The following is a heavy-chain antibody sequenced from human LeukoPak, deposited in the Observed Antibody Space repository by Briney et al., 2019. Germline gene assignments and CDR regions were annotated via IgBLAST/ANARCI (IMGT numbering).Heavy chain of an antibody. CDR1: GGTFSSYA. CDR2: IIPIFGTA. CDR3: ASGGQLWTDYFDY. D-gene: IGHD5-18*01. J-gene: IGHJ4*02. V-gene: IGHV1-69*01. Sequence: SVKVSCKASGGTFSSYAISWVRQAPGQGLEWVGGIIPIFGTANYAQKFQGRVTITADESTSTAYMELSSLRSEDTAVYYCASGGQLWTDYFDYWGQGTLVTVSS.